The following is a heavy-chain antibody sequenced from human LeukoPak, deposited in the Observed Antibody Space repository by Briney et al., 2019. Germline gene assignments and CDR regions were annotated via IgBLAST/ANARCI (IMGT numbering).Heavy chain of an antibody. D-gene: IGHD3-9*01. V-gene: IGHV1-2*02. CDR2: INPNSGGT. Sequence: ASVKVSCKASGYTFTGYYMHWVRQAPGQGLEWMGWINPNSGGTNYAQKFQGRVTMTTDTSTSAAYMELRSLRSDDTAVYYCARGKVLRYSFHYYYYMDVWGKGTTVTVSS. J-gene: IGHJ6*03. CDR3: ARGKVLRYSFHYYYYMDV. CDR1: GYTFTGYY.